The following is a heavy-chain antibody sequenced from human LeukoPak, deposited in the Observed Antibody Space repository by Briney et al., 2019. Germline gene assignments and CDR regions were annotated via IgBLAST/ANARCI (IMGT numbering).Heavy chain of an antibody. CDR2: INPNSGGT. CDR3: APSSFPYYFDY. V-gene: IGHV1-2*02. Sequence: AAVKVSCKASGYTFTDYYIHWVRQAPGQGLEWMGWINPNSGGTDYAQKFQGRVTMTRDTSISTAYMELSRLTSDDTAVYYCAPSSFPYYFDYWGQGTLVTV. J-gene: IGHJ4*02. D-gene: IGHD2-2*01. CDR1: GYTFTDYY.